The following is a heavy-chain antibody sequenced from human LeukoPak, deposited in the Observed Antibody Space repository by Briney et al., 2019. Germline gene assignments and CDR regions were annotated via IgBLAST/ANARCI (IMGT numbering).Heavy chain of an antibody. CDR3: ARAGYKWELLAQYNWFDP. D-gene: IGHD1-26*01. V-gene: IGHV3-23*01. CDR1: GFTFSSSA. Sequence: GGSLRLSCAASGFTFSSSAMTWVRQAPGKGLEWVSIISISGGTTYYADSVKGRFTISRDNSKNTLSLQMNSLRAEDTAVYYCARAGYKWELLAQYNWFDPWGQGTLVTVSS. J-gene: IGHJ5*02. CDR2: ISISGGTT.